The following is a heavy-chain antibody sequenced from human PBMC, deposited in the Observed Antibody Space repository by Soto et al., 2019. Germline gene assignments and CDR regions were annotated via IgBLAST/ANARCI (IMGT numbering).Heavy chain of an antibody. CDR1: GGSLSGYY. CDR3: TRRKTVVVAATPHYYYGLDV. V-gene: IGHV4-34*04. Sequence: SETLALACAVYGGSLSGYYLSWSRQTPGKGLEWIGEVNHSAITIDNPSLKSRATISLDSAKNQISLRLSSVTAADTAVYYCTRRKTVVVAATPHYYYGLDVWGHGTTVTVSS. J-gene: IGHJ6*02. D-gene: IGHD2-15*01. CDR2: VNHSAIT.